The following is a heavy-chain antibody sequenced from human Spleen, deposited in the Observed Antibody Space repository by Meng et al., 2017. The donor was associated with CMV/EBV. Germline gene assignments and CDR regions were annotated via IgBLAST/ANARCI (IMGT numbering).Heavy chain of an antibody. Sequence: GGSLRLSCGASGFTFSSYDMTWVRQAPGKGLEWISYISSSGTTIHNADSVKGRFTISRDNSKNTLYLQMNSLRAEDTAVYYCANRVGIGVAGNGGGQGTLVTVSS. V-gene: IGHV3-48*01. CDR2: ISSSGTTI. CDR3: ANRVGIGVAGNG. J-gene: IGHJ4*02. CDR1: GFTFSSYD. D-gene: IGHD6-19*01.